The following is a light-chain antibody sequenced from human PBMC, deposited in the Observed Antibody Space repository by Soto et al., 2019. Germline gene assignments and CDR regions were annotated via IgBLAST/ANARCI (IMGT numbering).Light chain of an antibody. V-gene: IGKV1-5*03. CDR1: QSIGNW. CDR2: KAS. Sequence: DIQMTQSPSTLSASVGDRVTITCRASQSIGNWLAWYQQKLGKAPKLLIYKASNLETGVPSRFSGSGSGTEFTRTISCLQPDDFAIYYCQQYDDYPRTFGQGTKVEIK. J-gene: IGKJ1*01. CDR3: QQYDDYPRT.